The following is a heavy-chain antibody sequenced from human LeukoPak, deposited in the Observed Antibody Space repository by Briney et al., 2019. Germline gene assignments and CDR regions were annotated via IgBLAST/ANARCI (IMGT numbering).Heavy chain of an antibody. D-gene: IGHD6-19*01. CDR3: ARLRPIAVPPAEVLLDL. V-gene: IGHV4-59*01. CDR2: IFYTGTT. Sequence: PSETLSLTCTVSGGFIGSYYWNWIRQPPGKGLEWIASIFYTGTTNYNPSLKSRVTISLDTSKNQFSLKVISVAPADTAVYYCARLRPIAVPPAEVLLDLWGGGTLVTV. J-gene: IGHJ2*01. CDR1: GGFIGSYY.